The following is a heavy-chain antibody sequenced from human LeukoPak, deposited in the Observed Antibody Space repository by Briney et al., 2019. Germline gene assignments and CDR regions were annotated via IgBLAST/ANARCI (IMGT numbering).Heavy chain of an antibody. V-gene: IGHV4-59*01. CDR2: IYYSGST. CDR1: GGSISSYY. J-gene: IGHJ6*02. Sequence: SETLSLTCTVSGGSISSYYWSWIRQPPGKGLEWIGYIYYSGSTNYNPSLKSRVTISVDTSKNQFSLKLSSVTAADTAVYYCARDAIGSRSYYNSGMDVWGQGTTVTVSS. D-gene: IGHD3-10*01. CDR3: ARDAIGSRSYYNSGMDV.